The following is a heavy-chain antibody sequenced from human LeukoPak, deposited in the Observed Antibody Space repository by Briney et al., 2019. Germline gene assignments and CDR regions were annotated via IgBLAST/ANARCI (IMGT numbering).Heavy chain of an antibody. CDR2: INTDGSST. D-gene: IGHD6-19*01. J-gene: IGHJ4*02. Sequence: GGSLRLSCAASGFNFSSYWMHWVRQAPGKGLVWVSRINTDGSSTSYADSVKGRFTISRDNAKNTLYLQMNSLRAEDTAVYYCARARGWLVPDYWGQGTLVTVSS. V-gene: IGHV3-74*01. CDR1: GFNFSSYW. CDR3: ARARGWLVPDY.